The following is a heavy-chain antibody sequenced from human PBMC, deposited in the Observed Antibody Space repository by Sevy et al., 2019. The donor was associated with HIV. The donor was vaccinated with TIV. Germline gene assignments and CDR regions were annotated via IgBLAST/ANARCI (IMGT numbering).Heavy chain of an antibody. CDR3: ARSPWDYDSSGYYSLDY. CDR2: INPNSGGT. J-gene: IGHJ4*02. D-gene: IGHD3-22*01. Sequence: ASVKVSCKASGYTFTGYYMHWVRQAPGQGLEWMAWINPNSGGTNYAQKFQGRVTMTRDTSISTAYMELSRLRSDDTAVYYCARSPWDYDSSGYYSLDYWGQGTLVTVSS. CDR1: GYTFTGYY. V-gene: IGHV1-2*02.